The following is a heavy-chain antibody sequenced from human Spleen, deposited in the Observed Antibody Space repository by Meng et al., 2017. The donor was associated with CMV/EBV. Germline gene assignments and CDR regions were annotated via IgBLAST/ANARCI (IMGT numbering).Heavy chain of an antibody. V-gene: IGHV4-59*01. CDR2: IYYNGGT. Sequence: SETLSLTCTVSGDSITTYYWSWIRQPPGKGLQWIGYIYYNGGTNYNPSLKSRVTISVDTSKNHFSLKLSSVTAADTAVYYCARKGNRFSTQRFDYWGQGTLVTVSS. D-gene: IGHD2/OR15-2a*01. CDR1: GDSITTYY. J-gene: IGHJ4*02. CDR3: ARKGNRFSTQRFDY.